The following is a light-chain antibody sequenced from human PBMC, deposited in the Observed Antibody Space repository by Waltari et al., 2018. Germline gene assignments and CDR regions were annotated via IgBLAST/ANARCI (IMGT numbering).Light chain of an antibody. CDR1: TGAVPSGYY. Sequence: QTVVTQEPSLTVSSGGTVTLTCASSTGAVPSGYYPNWFQQRPGQAPRALIYSTNNKHSWTPARFSGSLLRGKAALTLSGVQPGDEAEYYCLLYYGGFWVFGGGTKLSGL. V-gene: IGLV7-43*01. CDR2: STN. CDR3: LLYYGGFWV. J-gene: IGLJ3*02.